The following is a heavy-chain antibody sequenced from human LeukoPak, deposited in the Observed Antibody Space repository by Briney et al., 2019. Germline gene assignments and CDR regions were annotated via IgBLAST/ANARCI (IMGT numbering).Heavy chain of an antibody. CDR3: TRGHPGEFDY. J-gene: IGHJ4*02. D-gene: IGHD3-10*01. V-gene: IGHV3-48*02. CDR1: GFTFSTYS. CDR2: ISSSSMTV. Sequence: PGGSLRLSCAASGFTFSTYSMNWVRQAPGKGLEWVSYISSSSMTVYFADSVKGRFTISRDNAKNSLYLQMNSLRDEDTAVYSCTRGHPGEFDYWGQGTLVTVSS.